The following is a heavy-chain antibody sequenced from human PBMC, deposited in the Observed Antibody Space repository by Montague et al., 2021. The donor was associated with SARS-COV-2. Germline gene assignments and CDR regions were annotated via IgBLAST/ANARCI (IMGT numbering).Heavy chain of an antibody. D-gene: IGHD6-19*01. V-gene: IGHV2-70*01. CDR1: GFSVSTSGLC. CDR3: ARIPEYSSGGGPDWYFDL. J-gene: IGHJ2*01. CDR2: IDWDDDT. Sequence: PALVKPTQTLTLTCTFPGFSVSTSGLCVSWIRQPPGKALEWLALIDWDDDTYYSTSLKTRLAISKDTSKNQVVLTMTDMDPVDTGIYYCARIPEYSSGGGPDWYFDLWGRGTLVTVSS.